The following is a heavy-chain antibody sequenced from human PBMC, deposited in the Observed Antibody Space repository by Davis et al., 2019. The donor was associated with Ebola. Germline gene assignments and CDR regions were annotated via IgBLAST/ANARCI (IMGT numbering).Heavy chain of an antibody. Sequence: GVLKISCAASGFTFSSYAMHWVRQAPGKGLEYVSAISSNGGSTYYANSVKGRFTISRDNSKNTLYLQMNSLRAEDTAVYYCAGPAVVVAASGYWGQGTLVTASS. CDR3: AGPAVVVAASGY. D-gene: IGHD2-15*01. J-gene: IGHJ4*02. CDR1: GFTFSSYA. V-gene: IGHV3-64*01. CDR2: ISSNGGST.